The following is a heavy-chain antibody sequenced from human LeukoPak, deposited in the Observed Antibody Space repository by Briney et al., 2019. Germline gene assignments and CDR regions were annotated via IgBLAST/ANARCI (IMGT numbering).Heavy chain of an antibody. V-gene: IGHV3-7*01. D-gene: IGHD3-10*01. CDR2: IKQDGSEK. CDR1: GFTFSSYW. CDR3: ARDDGAAGY. J-gene: IGHJ4*02. Sequence: GGSLRLSCAVSGFTFSSYWMSWVRQAPGKGLEWVDNIKQDGSEKYYVDSVKGRFTISRDNAKNSLYLQMNSLRAEDTAVYYCARDDGAAGYWGQGTLVTVSS.